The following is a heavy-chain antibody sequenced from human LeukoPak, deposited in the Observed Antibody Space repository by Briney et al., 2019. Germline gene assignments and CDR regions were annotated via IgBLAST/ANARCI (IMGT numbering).Heavy chain of an antibody. D-gene: IGHD3-16*02. CDR3: ATLGYYDYVWGSYRPSPLDY. CDR2: TYYSGST. J-gene: IGHJ4*02. Sequence: SETLSLTCTVSGGSISSSNYYWGWIRQPPGKGLDWFGRTYYSGSTYYNPSLKSRVTISVDTSKNQFSLKLSSVTAADTAVYYCATLGYYDYVWGSYRPSPLDYWGQGTLVTVSS. CDR1: GGSISSSNYY. V-gene: IGHV4-39*07.